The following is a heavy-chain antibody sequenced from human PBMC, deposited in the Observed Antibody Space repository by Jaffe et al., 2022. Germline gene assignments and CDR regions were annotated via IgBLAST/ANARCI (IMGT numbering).Heavy chain of an antibody. CDR1: GFTFSSYS. V-gene: IGHV3-21*01. CDR3: ARSFPYSSANFDY. J-gene: IGHJ4*02. Sequence: EVQLVESGGGLVKPGGSLRLSCAASGFTFSSYSMNWVRQAPGKGLEWVSSISSSSSYIYYADSVKGRFTISRDNAKNSLYLQMNSLRAEDTAVYYCARSFPYSSANFDYWGQGTLVTVSS. D-gene: IGHD6-25*01. CDR2: ISSSSSYI.